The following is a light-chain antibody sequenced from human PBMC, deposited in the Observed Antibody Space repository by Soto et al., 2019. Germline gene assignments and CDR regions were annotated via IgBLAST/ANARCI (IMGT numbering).Light chain of an antibody. V-gene: IGKV3D-11*02. Sequence: VMTQSAATVSVSPGEGATLSCRASQSVSSKLAWYQQKPGQAPRLLIYDASNRATGIPARFSGSGSGTDFTLTISSLEPEDFAVYYCQQRSNWQGTFGQGTKVDIK. CDR2: DAS. CDR1: QSVSSK. J-gene: IGKJ1*01. CDR3: QQRSNWQGT.